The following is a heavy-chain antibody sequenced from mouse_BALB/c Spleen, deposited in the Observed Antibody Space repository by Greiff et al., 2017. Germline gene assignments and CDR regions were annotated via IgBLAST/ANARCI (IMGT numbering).Heavy chain of an antibody. D-gene: IGHD1-1*01. J-gene: IGHJ4*01. V-gene: IGHV7-3*02. Sequence: EVKVVESGGGLVQPGGSLRLSCATSGFTFTDYYMSWVRQPPGKALEWLGFIRNKANGYTTEYSASVKGRFTISRDNSQSILYLQMNTLRAEDSATYYCARDMGTTVVAPYYYAMDYWGQGTSVTVSS. CDR2: IRNKANGYTT. CDR1: GFTFTDYY. CDR3: ARDMGTTVVAPYYYAMDY.